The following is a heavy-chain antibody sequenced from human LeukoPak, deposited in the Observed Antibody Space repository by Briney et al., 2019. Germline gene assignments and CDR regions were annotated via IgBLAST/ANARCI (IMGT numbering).Heavy chain of an antibody. J-gene: IGHJ4*02. Sequence: GGSLRLSCAVSGFTFSDYYMSWIRQAPGKGLEWVSSISSSSSYIYYADSVKGRFTISRDNAKNSLYLQMNSLRAEDTAVYYCARAPRADFWSGYYFDYWGQGTLVTVSS. CDR1: GFTFSDYY. V-gene: IGHV3-11*06. CDR2: ISSSSSYI. CDR3: ARAPRADFWSGYYFDY. D-gene: IGHD3-3*01.